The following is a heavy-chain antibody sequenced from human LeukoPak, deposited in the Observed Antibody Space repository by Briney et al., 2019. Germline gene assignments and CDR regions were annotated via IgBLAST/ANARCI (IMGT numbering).Heavy chain of an antibody. V-gene: IGHV3-23*01. J-gene: IGHJ4*02. CDR3: AKDWAYITMIVVVIGPYFDY. CDR2: ISGSGGST. CDR1: GFTFSSYA. Sequence: PGGSLRLSCAASGFTFSSYAMSWVRQAPGKGLEWVSAISGSGGSTYYADSVKGRFTISRDNSKNTLYLQMNSLRAEDTAVYYCAKDWAYITMIVVVIGPYFDYWGQGTLVTVSS. D-gene: IGHD3-22*01.